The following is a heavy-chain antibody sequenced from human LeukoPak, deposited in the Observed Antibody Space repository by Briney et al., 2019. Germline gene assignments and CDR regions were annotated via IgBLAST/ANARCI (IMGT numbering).Heavy chain of an antibody. J-gene: IGHJ4*02. CDR1: GGSIGGDH. CDR3: ARAVTGTSLVDF. V-gene: IGHV4-59*08. CDR2: ISYTGST. Sequence: SETLSLTCTISGGSIGGDHWSWIRQAPGEGLEWIGYISYTGSTSYNPSLRSRVTISLNTPENQFSLRLTSVTAADTAVYYCARAVTGTSLVDFWGQGTLDAVSS. D-gene: IGHD6-19*01.